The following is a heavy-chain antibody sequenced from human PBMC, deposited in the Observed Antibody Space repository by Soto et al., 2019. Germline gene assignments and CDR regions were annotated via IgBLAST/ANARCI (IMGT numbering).Heavy chain of an antibody. CDR1: GFTFTSSA. D-gene: IGHD3-22*01. CDR2: IVVGSGNT. CDR3: AAYPNPLNYYDSSGYLYYYYGMDV. Sequence: ASVKVSCKASGFTFTSSAMQWVRQARGQRLEWIGWIVVGSGNTNYAQKFQERATITRDMSTSTAYIVLSSLRSDDTAVYYCAAYPNPLNYYDSSGYLYYYYGMDVWGQGTTVTVSS. J-gene: IGHJ6*02. V-gene: IGHV1-58*02.